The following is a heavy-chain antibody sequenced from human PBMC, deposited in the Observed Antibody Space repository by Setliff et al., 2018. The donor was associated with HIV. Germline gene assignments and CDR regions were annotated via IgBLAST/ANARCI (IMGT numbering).Heavy chain of an antibody. CDR3: ARGRLMGSSVLFFDF. J-gene: IGHJ4*02. Sequence: SETLSLTCTVSAGSISTSSYYWGWIRQPPGKGLEWVGSIYYSGTTYYNPSLKSRVTISVDTSKNQSSLNLTSVTAADTAVYYCARGRLMGSSVLFFDFWGQGILVTVSS. V-gene: IGHV4-39*01. CDR1: AGSISTSSYY. D-gene: IGHD1-26*01. CDR2: IYYSGTT.